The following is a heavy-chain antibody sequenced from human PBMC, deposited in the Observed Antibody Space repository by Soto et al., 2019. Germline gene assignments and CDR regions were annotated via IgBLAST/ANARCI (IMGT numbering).Heavy chain of an antibody. CDR3: ARDRVDCSGGNCWRSVEDT. V-gene: IGHV1-46*01. Sequence: QVQLVQSGAEVKKPGASVKVSCKASGYTFTSYYMHWVRQAPGQGLEWMGIIDPSGGGTSYAQKSQGRLTMTRDTSTSTVYMELSSLRSGDTAVDYCARDRVDCSGGNCWRSVEDTWGQGTLVTVSS. CDR1: GYTFTSYY. J-gene: IGHJ5*02. CDR2: IDPSGGGT. D-gene: IGHD2-15*01.